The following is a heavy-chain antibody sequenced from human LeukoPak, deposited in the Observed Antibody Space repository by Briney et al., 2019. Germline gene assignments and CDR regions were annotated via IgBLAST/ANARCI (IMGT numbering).Heavy chain of an antibody. D-gene: IGHD1-7*01. Sequence: PGGSLRLSCAASGFTFSSYGMHWVRQAPGKGLEWVAVIWYDGSNKYYADSVKGRFTISRDNSKNTLYLQMNSLRAEDTAVYYCARVPYPWNYGGGEYYFDYWGQGTLVTVSS. CDR3: ARVPYPWNYGGGEYYFDY. V-gene: IGHV3-33*01. CDR1: GFTFSSYG. CDR2: IWYDGSNK. J-gene: IGHJ4*02.